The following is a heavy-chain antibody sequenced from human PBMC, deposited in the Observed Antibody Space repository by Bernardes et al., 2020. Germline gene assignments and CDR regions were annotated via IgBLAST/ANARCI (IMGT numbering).Heavy chain of an antibody. Sequence: SETLSLTCTVSGASISSSSYYWGWIRQPPGKGLEWIGSIYYSRSTYYNPSLKSRVTISVDTSKNQFSLKLSSVTAADTAVYYCASLSIAARPGPLGFENYYYGMDVWGQGTTVTVSS. CDR3: ASLSIAARPGPLGFENYYYGMDV. V-gene: IGHV4-39*01. D-gene: IGHD6-6*01. CDR1: GASISSSSYY. CDR2: IYYSRST. J-gene: IGHJ6*02.